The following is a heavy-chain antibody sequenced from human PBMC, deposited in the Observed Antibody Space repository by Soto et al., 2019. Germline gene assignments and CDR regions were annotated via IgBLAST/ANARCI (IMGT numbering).Heavy chain of an antibody. CDR1: GYTFTNYY. J-gene: IGHJ6*02. Sequence: QVRLVQSGAEVKKPGASVKVSCKASGYTFTNYYMHWVRQAPGQGLEWMGIINPSAGSTSYAQKCQDRVTMTKDTSASTVYMELSSLRSEDTAVYFCARELPVLSVTFLYYYYYGMDVWGQGTTVTVSS. V-gene: IGHV1-46*01. CDR3: ARELPVLSVTFLYYYYYGMDV. D-gene: IGHD4-17*01. CDR2: INPSAGST.